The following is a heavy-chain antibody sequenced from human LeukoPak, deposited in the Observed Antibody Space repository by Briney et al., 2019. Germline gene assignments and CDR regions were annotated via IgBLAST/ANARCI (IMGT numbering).Heavy chain of an antibody. CDR3: AKARYSSGWEEDY. D-gene: IGHD6-19*01. CDR2: IRYDGSNE. V-gene: IGHV3-30*02. J-gene: IGHJ4*02. CDR1: GFTFSSYG. Sequence: GGSLRLSCAASGFTFSSYGMHWVRQAPGKGLEWVAFIRYDGSNEYYADSVKGRFTISRDNSKNTLYLQMNSLRAEDTAVYYCAKARYSSGWEEDYWGQGTLVTVSS.